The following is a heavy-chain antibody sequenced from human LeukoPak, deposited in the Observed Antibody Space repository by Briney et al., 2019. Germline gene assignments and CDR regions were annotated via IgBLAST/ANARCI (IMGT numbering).Heavy chain of an antibody. CDR1: GYRFTRYW. D-gene: IGHD5-12*01. J-gene: IGHJ4*02. Sequence: GESLRISCKGSGYRFTRYWISWVRQMPGKGLEWMGKIDPSDSYTNYSPSFQGHVTISADKSINTAYLQWSSLKASDTAMYYCARHEGGYAASDYWGQRTLVTVSS. CDR3: ARHEGGYAASDY. CDR2: IDPSDSYT. V-gene: IGHV5-10-1*01.